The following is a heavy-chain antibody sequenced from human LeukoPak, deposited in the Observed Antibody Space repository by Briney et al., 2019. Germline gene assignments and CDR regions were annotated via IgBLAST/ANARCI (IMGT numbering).Heavy chain of an antibody. V-gene: IGHV4-34*01. Sequence: SETLSLTCAVYGGSFSGYYWSCIRHPPGKGRECIVEINHSGSTNYNPSLTSRVTISVDTSKKQFSLKLSSVTAADTAVYYCARLGLVATFPYYYYYGMDVWGEGTTVTVSS. CDR3: ARLGLVATFPYYYYYGMDV. D-gene: IGHD5-12*01. CDR1: GGSFSGYY. CDR2: INHSGST. J-gene: IGHJ6*04.